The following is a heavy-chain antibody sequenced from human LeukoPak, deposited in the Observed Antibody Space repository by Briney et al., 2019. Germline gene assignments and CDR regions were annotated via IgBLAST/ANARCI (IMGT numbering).Heavy chain of an antibody. CDR1: GYTFTSYG. J-gene: IGHJ4*02. CDR3: ARGLLGGYYFDY. Sequence: ASVKVSCKASGYTFTSYGISWVRQAPGQGLEWMGWISAYNGNTNYAQKLQGRVTMTTDTSTSTAYMELRSLRSEDTALYYCARGLLGGYYFDYWGQGTLVTVSS. V-gene: IGHV1-18*01. D-gene: IGHD3-16*01. CDR2: ISAYNGNT.